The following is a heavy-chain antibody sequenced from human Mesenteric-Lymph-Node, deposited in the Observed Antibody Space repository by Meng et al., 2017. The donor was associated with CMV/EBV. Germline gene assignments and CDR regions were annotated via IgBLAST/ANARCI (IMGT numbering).Heavy chain of an antibody. V-gene: IGHV3-21*01. CDR3: ARDGYDFWSGYSNSYYYGLDV. CDR1: GFTFSSYS. J-gene: IGHJ6*02. D-gene: IGHD3-3*01. Sequence: GESLKISCAASGFTFSSYSMNWVRQAPGKGLEWVSSITTSSYIYYADSVKGRFTISRDNAKNSLYLQMNGLRAEDTAVYYCARDGYDFWSGYSNSYYYGLDVWGQGTTVTVSS. CDR2: ITTSSYI.